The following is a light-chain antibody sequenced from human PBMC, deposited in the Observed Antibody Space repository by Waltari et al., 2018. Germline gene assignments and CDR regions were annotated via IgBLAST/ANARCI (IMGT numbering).Light chain of an antibody. CDR3: QQHNSNPLT. CDR1: QGISYY. Sequence: AIQITQSPSSLSASVGDRVTLTCRASQGISYYLAWYQQIPGKAPKLLIYKASTLQSGVPSRFSGSGSGTDFTLTISSLQPEDFATYYCQQHNSNPLTFGGGTKVEIK. V-gene: IGKV1-13*02. J-gene: IGKJ4*01. CDR2: KAS.